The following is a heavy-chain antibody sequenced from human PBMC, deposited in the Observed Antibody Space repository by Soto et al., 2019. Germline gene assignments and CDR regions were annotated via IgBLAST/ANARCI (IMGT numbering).Heavy chain of an antibody. D-gene: IGHD1-26*01. J-gene: IGHJ5*02. CDR2: IYSTGSS. CDR3: ARGERKVNWRPYFDT. CDR1: GGSISSSY. Sequence: SETLSLTCTVSGGSISSSYWSWIRQPPGKGLEWLGYIYSTGSSNQNPSLRDRVAVSADASKNQFYLTLSSMTAADTAVYYCARGERKVNWRPYFDTWGQGIQVTVSS. V-gene: IGHV4-59*01.